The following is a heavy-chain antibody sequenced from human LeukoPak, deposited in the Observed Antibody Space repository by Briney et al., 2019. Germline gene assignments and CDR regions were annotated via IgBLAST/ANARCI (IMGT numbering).Heavy chain of an antibody. Sequence: GGSLRLSCAASGFTFSSYTMHWVRQAPGKGLEWVAVILYDGSNSYYADSVKGRFTISRDNSKNTLYLQMNSLRAEDTAVYYCAGVDTAIIRDGLWYFDLWGRGTLVTVSS. CDR3: AGVDTAIIRDGLWYFDL. CDR1: GFTFSSYT. V-gene: IGHV3-30-3*01. CDR2: ILYDGSNS. D-gene: IGHD5-18*01. J-gene: IGHJ2*01.